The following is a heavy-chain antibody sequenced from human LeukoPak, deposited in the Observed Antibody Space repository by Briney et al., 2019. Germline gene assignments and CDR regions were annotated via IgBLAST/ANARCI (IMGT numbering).Heavy chain of an antibody. D-gene: IGHD4-23*01. Sequence: HGASVKVSCKASGYTFTSYYMHWVRQAPGQGLEWMGWINPNSGGTNYAQKFQGWVTMTRDTSISTAYMELSRLRSDDTAVYYCARADYGGNSELDYWGQGTLVTVSS. CDR3: ARADYGGNSELDY. CDR1: GYTFTSYY. V-gene: IGHV1-2*04. CDR2: INPNSGGT. J-gene: IGHJ4*02.